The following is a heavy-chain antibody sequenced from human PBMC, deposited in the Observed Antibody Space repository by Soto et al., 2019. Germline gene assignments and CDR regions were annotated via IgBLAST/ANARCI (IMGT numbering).Heavy chain of an antibody. CDR3: ARGNYYDRSGYYYSLGI. Sequence: SVKVSCKASGGTFSSYAISWVRQAPGQGLEWMGGIIPIFGTANYAQKFQGRVTITADESTSTAYMELSSLRSEDTAVYYCARGNYYDRSGYYYSLGIWGQGTLVTVSS. V-gene: IGHV1-69*13. CDR1: GGTFSSYA. D-gene: IGHD3-22*01. J-gene: IGHJ4*02. CDR2: IIPIFGTA.